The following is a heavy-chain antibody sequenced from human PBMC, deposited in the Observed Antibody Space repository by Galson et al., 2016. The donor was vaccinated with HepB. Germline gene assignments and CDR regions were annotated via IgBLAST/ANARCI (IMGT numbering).Heavy chain of an antibody. CDR1: GFTFRNYG. CDR2: ISRSGDST. CDR3: VQGSTAPAV. J-gene: IGHJ6*04. D-gene: IGHD2-2*01. Sequence: LRLSCAASGFTFRNYGMTWVRQAPGKGLEVVSSISRSGDSTDYADSVKGRFTISRDNSKNTLSLQMNSLTADDTAIYYCVQGSTAPAVWGKGTTVTASS. V-gene: IGHV3-23*01.